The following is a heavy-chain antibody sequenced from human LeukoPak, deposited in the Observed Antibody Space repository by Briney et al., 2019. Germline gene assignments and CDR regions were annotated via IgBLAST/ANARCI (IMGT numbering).Heavy chain of an antibody. CDR3: ARGGYYGSGSYYNLDY. CDR1: GGSFSGYY. CDR2: INHSGST. V-gene: IGHV4-34*01. Sequence: PSETLSLTCAVYGGSFSGYYWSWIRQPPGKGLEWIGEINHSGSTNYNPSLKSRVTISADTSKNQFSLKLSSVTAADTAVYYCARGGYYGSGSYYNLDYWGQGTLVTVSS. D-gene: IGHD3-10*01. J-gene: IGHJ4*02.